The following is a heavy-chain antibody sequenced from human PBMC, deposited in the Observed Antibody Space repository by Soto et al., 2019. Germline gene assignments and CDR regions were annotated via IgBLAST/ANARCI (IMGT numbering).Heavy chain of an antibody. J-gene: IGHJ6*01. CDR2: IGSSSNYI. CDR1: GFTFTTYS. Sequence: GGSLRLSCAASGFTFTTYSLTWVRQAPGKGLEWVASIGSSSNYIYYADSVKGRFTISRDNAKTSLFLQMNSLRAEDTAVYYCATLTYCSSASCPNYYYVMGVWGQGTTVTVSS. V-gene: IGHV3-21*06. D-gene: IGHD2-2*01. CDR3: ATLTYCSSASCPNYYYVMGV.